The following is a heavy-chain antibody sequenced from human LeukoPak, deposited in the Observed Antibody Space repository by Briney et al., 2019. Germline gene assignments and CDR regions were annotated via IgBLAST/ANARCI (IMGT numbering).Heavy chain of an antibody. Sequence: GGSLRLSCAASGFTFSSYAMTWVRQAPGKGLEGVSAISGSGGSTYYAESVKGRCTISRDNSKETLFLQMNSLRAEDTAVYYCAKGSNNYPDNFDYWGQGTLVTVSS. CDR2: ISGSGGST. D-gene: IGHD5-24*01. CDR3: AKGSNNYPDNFDY. J-gene: IGHJ4*02. CDR1: GFTFSSYA. V-gene: IGHV3-23*01.